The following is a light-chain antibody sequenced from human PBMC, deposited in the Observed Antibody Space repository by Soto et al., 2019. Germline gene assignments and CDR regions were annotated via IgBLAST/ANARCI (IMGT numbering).Light chain of an antibody. Sequence: EIVLTQSPGTLSLSPGERATLSYRASQSVSSSYLAWYQQKPGQAPRLLIYGASSRATCIPDRFSGSGSGTDFTLTISRLEPEDFAVYYCQQYGSSPPITFGQGTRLEIK. CDR1: QSVSSSY. J-gene: IGKJ5*01. CDR3: QQYGSSPPIT. V-gene: IGKV3-20*01. CDR2: GAS.